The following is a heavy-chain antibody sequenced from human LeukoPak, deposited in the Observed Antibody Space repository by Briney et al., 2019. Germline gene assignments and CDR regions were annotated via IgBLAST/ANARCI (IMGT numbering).Heavy chain of an antibody. Sequence: GGSLRLSCAAAGFTLSTYEMNWLRQAPGKGLEWVSYISSSGSSTYYADSVKGRFTISRDNAKNSLYLNMNSLRAEDTAVYYCARGLGFCNGVSCYRYYFDYWGQGALVTVSP. D-gene: IGHD2-15*01. CDR1: GFTLSTYE. J-gene: IGHJ4*02. V-gene: IGHV3-48*03. CDR3: ARGLGFCNGVSCYRYYFDY. CDR2: ISSSGSST.